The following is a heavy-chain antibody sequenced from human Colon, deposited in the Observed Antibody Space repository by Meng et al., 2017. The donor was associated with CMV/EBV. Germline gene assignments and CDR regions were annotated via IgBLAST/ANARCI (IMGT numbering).Heavy chain of an antibody. J-gene: IGHJ6*02. D-gene: IGHD1-14*01. CDR3: ARDTESYGMDV. Sequence: GGSLRLSCVTSGFSFSSYTMNWVRQAPGKGLEWVASISWSSTYIFYSDSVKGRFTISRDNAKNSLFLQMNSLRAEDTAVYYCARDTESYGMDVWGQGTTVTVSS. CDR2: ISWSSTYI. CDR1: GFSFSSYT. V-gene: IGHV3-21*01.